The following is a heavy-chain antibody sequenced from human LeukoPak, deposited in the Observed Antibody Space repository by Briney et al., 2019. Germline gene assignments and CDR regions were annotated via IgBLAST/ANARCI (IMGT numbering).Heavy chain of an antibody. J-gene: IGHJ4*02. CDR3: ARAPAGHVLDF. Sequence: PGGSLRLSCAASGITISGNYMSWVRQGPMKRLEWVSVVSGGGTIDYADSVKGRFTISRDDSKNTLYLQMNSLRAEDTAVYYCARAPAGHVLDFWGQGSLVTVSS. V-gene: IGHV3-53*01. CDR1: GITISGNY. D-gene: IGHD6-6*01. CDR2: VSGGGTI.